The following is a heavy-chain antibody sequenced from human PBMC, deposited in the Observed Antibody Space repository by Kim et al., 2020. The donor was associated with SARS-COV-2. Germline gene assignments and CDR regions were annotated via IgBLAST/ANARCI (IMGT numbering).Heavy chain of an antibody. CDR3: ARGRPSGWAD. D-gene: IGHD6-19*01. CDR2: INSDGSST. J-gene: IGHJ4*02. CDR1: GFTLSSNW. V-gene: IGHV3-74*01. Sequence: GGSLRLSCAASGFTLSSNWMHWVRQAPGKGLEYVSSINSDGSSTIYADSVKGRFTISRDNAKNTLYLQMNSLRAEDTAVYYCARGRPSGWADWGQGTLVTVSS.